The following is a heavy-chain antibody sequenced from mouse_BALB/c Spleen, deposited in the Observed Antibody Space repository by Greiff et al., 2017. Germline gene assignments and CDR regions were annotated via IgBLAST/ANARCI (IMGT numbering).Heavy chain of an antibody. D-gene: IGHD2-3*01. Sequence: EVKVEESGAELVRPGALVKLSCKASGFNIKDYYMHWVKQRPEQGLEWIGWIDPENGNTIYDPKFQGKASITADTSSNTAYLQLSSLTSEDTAVYYCARRRGGWGFAYWGQGTLVTVSA. CDR2: IDPENGNT. J-gene: IGHJ3*01. CDR3: ARRRGGWGFAY. V-gene: IGHV14-1*02. CDR1: GFNIKDYY.